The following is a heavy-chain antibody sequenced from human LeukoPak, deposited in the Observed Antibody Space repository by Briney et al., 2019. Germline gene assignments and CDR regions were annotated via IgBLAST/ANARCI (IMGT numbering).Heavy chain of an antibody. J-gene: IGHJ4*02. Sequence: SVKVSCKASGGTLSSYAISWVRQAPGQGLEWMGGIIPIFGTANYAQKFQGRVTITTDESTSTAYMELSSLRSEDTAVYYCARAGYDSSGYYYKYYFDYWGQGTLVTVSS. V-gene: IGHV1-69*05. CDR2: IIPIFGTA. D-gene: IGHD3-22*01. CDR3: ARAGYDSSGYYYKYYFDY. CDR1: GGTLSSYA.